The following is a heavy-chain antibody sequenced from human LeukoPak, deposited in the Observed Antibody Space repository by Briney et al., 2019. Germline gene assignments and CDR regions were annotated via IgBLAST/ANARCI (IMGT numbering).Heavy chain of an antibody. Sequence: PGGSLRLSCAASGFTFSNYAMSWVRQAPGKGLEWVSAISGSGGSTYYADSVKGRFTISRDNSKNTLYLQMNSLRAEDTAVYYCARSLFYREGGVTFDYWGQGTLVTVSS. CDR1: GFTFSNYA. CDR3: ARSLFYREGGVTFDY. V-gene: IGHV3-23*01. CDR2: ISGSGGST. J-gene: IGHJ4*02. D-gene: IGHD3-16*01.